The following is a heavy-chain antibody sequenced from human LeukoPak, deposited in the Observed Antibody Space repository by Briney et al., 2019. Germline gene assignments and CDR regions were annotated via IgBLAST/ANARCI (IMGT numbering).Heavy chain of an antibody. CDR3: ARDSGSHYYFDY. CDR2: IDYSGST. CDR1: GDSVNSFNYY. V-gene: IGHV4-39*07. J-gene: IGHJ4*02. Sequence: SETLSLTCVVSGDSVNSFNYYWGWIRQSPGKGLEWFGNIDYSGSTYYNPSLNSRVAISLNTSKNQFSLRLSYVTAADTAVYYCARDSGSHYYFDYWGQGTLVTVSS. D-gene: IGHD1-26*01.